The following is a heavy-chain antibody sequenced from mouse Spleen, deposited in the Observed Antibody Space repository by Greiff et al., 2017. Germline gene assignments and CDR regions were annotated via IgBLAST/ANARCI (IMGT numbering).Heavy chain of an antibody. J-gene: IGHJ3*01. CDR2: IDPSDSET. CDR1: GYTFTSYW. Sequence: VQLQQPGAELVRPGSSVKLSCKASGYTFTSYWMHWVKQRPIQGLEWIGNIDPSDSETHSNQKFKDKATLTVDKSSSTAYMQLSSLTSEDSAVYYCAAKISSGYGGFAYWGQGTLVTVSA. CDR3: AAKISSGYGGFAY. D-gene: IGHD3-2*02. V-gene: IGHV1-52*01.